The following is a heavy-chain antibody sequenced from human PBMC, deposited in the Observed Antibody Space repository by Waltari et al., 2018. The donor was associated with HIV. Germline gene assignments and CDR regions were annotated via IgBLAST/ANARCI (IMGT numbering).Heavy chain of an antibody. CDR2: ITQNESEK. J-gene: IGHJ4*02. Sequence: VQLVEPGDGLAPLAGSLTHTCTASGCTCRQNCMTWVRQAPGKGLEWVANITQNESEKYYVDSLKGRFSTSRDSATNSLFLQMNSLRVEETAVYYCARESLYDSSGYYFDYWGQGTLVTVSS. V-gene: IGHV3-7*01. CDR1: GCTCRQNC. CDR3: ARESLYDSSGYYFDY. D-gene: IGHD3-22*01.